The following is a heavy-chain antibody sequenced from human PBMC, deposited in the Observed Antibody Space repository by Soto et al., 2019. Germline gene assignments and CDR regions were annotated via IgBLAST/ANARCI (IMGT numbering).Heavy chain of an antibody. J-gene: IGHJ4*01. CDR3: TKESNHYSNSKWSFDY. D-gene: IGHD2-21*01. CDR1: GFTFSGYS. CDR2: ISSSSSTI. Sequence: GGFLRLSCAASGFTFSGYSMNWVLQATGKGLEWVSYISSSSSTIYYADSVKGRFTISRDNAKNSLYLQMNSLRDEDTAVYYCTKESNHYSNSKWSFDYWGHGTLVTGSS. V-gene: IGHV3-48*02.